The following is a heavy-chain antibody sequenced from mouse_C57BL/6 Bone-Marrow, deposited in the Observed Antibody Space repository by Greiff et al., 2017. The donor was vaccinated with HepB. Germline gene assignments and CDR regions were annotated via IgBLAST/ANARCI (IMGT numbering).Heavy chain of an antibody. Sequence: KQRPGQGLEWIGRIHPSDSDTNYNQKFKGKATLTVDKSSSTAYMQLSSLTSEDSAVYYCAIGLLRSYFDYWGQGTTLTVSS. CDR3: AIGLLRSYFDY. V-gene: IGHV1-74*01. D-gene: IGHD1-1*01. J-gene: IGHJ2*01. CDR2: IHPSDSDT.